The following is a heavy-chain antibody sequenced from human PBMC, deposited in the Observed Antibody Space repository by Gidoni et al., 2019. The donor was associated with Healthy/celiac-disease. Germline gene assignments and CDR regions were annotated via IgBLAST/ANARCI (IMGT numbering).Heavy chain of an antibody. Sequence: QVQLVQSGAEVKKPGASVKVSCKASGYTFTSCYMHWVRQAPGQGLEWMGIINPSGGSTSYAQKFQGRVTMTRDTSTSTVYMELSSLRSEDTAVYYCARGGVVVVPAARLGNDYWGQGTLVTVSS. CDR2: INPSGGST. CDR1: GYTFTSCY. J-gene: IGHJ4*02. V-gene: IGHV1-46*01. CDR3: ARGGVVVVPAARLGNDY. D-gene: IGHD2-2*01.